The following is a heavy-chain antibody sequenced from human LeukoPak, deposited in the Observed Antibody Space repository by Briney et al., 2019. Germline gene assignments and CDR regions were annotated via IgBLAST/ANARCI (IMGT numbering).Heavy chain of an antibody. CDR2: FDPEDGER. J-gene: IGHJ3*02. V-gene: IGHV1-24*01. D-gene: IGHD1-7*01. CDR1: GYTLTELS. Sequence: GASVKVSCKISGYTLTELSMHWVRQAPGKGLEWMGSFDPEDGERIYAQKFQGRATTTEDTSTDTAYMELSSLRSEDTAVYYCATDQSNYRDAFDIWGQGTMLTVSS. CDR3: ATDQSNYRDAFDI.